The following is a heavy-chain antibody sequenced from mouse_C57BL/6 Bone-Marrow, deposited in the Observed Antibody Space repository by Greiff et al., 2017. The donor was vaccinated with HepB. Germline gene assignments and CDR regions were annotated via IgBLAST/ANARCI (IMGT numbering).Heavy chain of an antibody. Sequence: EVKLMESGGGLVQPGESLKLSCESNEYAFPSHDMSWVRKTPEKRLELVAAINSDGGSTYYPDTMERRFIISRDNTKKTLYLQMSSLRSEDTALYYCARQRDYYYGSSYWYFDVWGTGTTVTVSS. CDR3: ARQRDYYYGSSYWYFDV. D-gene: IGHD1-1*01. CDR2: INSDGGST. V-gene: IGHV5-2*01. CDR1: EYAFPSHD. J-gene: IGHJ1*03.